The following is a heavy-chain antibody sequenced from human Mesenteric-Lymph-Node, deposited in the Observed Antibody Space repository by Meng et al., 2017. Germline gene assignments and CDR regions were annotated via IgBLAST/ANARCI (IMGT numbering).Heavy chain of an antibody. CDR1: GYTFSDNY. CDR2: INPNSGGT. Sequence: ASVKVSCKASGYTFSDNYLHWVRQAPEQGLEWMGRINPNSGGTNYAQKFQGRVTMTRDTSISTAYMELSRLRSDDTAVYYCARDITILGGYWGQGTLVTVSS. V-gene: IGHV1-2*06. CDR3: ARDITILGGY. J-gene: IGHJ4*02. D-gene: IGHD3-3*01.